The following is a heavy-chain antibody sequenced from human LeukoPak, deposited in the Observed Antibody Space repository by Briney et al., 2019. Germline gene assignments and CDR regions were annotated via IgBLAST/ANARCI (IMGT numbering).Heavy chain of an antibody. CDR1: GFTFSSYG. CDR3: AKDAPAGYYYGMDV. CDR2: ISYDGSNK. J-gene: IGHJ6*02. V-gene: IGHV3-30*18. Sequence: GGSLRLSCAASGFTFSSYGMHWVRQAPGKGLGWVAVISYDGSNKYYADSVKGRFTISRGNSKNTLYLQMNSLRAEDTAVYYCAKDAPAGYYYGMDVWGQGTTVTVSS.